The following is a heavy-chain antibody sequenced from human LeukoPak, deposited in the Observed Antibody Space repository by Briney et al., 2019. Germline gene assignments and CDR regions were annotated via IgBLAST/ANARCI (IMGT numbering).Heavy chain of an antibody. CDR3: AREHRSSKYFDT. CDR2: GLYTGNT. Sequence: PSETLSLTCSVSGGSIAVNHYYWGWIRQPPGRGLEWIGSGLYTGNTYSNPSLRSRVTISVDTSKNEFSLKMNSVTAADTAVYYCAREHRSSKYFDTWGQGALMIVSS. V-gene: IGHV4-39*02. J-gene: IGHJ4*02. D-gene: IGHD6-6*01. CDR1: GGSIAVNHYY.